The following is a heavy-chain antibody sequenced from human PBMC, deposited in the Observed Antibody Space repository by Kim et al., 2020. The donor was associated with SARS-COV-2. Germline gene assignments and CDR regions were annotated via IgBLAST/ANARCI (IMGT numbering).Heavy chain of an antibody. J-gene: IGHJ4*02. D-gene: IGHD2-8*02. V-gene: IGHV1-3*01. CDR3: ARDLFHTGFDY. CDR2: NT. Sequence: NTKFSQQLQGRVTFTREPSANTAYMELSSLGSEDTAVYYCARDLFHTGFDYWGQGTLVAVSS.